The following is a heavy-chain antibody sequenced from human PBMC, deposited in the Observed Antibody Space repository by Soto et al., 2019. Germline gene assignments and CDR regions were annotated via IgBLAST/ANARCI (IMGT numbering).Heavy chain of an antibody. CDR2: INHSGST. Sequence: QVQLQQWGAGLLKPSETLSLTCAVYGGSFSGYYWSWIRQPPGKGLEWIGEINHSGSTNYNPSLKSRVTISVDTSKNQFSLKLSSVTAADTAVYYCANGLGTYCSGGSCYPNGDSAFDYWGQGTLVTVSS. V-gene: IGHV4-34*01. CDR1: GGSFSGYY. D-gene: IGHD2-15*01. CDR3: ANGLGTYCSGGSCYPNGDSAFDY. J-gene: IGHJ4*02.